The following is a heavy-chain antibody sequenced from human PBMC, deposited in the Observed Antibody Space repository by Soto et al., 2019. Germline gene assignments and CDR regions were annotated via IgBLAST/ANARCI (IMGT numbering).Heavy chain of an antibody. J-gene: IGHJ1*01. D-gene: IGHD3-16*01. V-gene: IGHV1-18*04. CDR2: ISAHNGDT. CDR1: GYSFATYG. Sequence: ASVKVSCKASGYSFATYGFSWVRQAPGQGLECVGWISAHNGDTHYSQKFQGRVTLTTDTSTNTGYMELRSLTSDDTAVYYCARGLTMGQLPSHFRHWGQGTLVTVSS. CDR3: ARGLTMGQLPSHFRH.